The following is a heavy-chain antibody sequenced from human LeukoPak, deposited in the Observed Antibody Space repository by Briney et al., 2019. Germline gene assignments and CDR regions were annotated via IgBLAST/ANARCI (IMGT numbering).Heavy chain of an antibody. CDR1: GFSFSSHG. CDR3: AKAPVTSCRGAFCYPFDY. V-gene: IGHV3-23*01. D-gene: IGHD2-15*01. Sequence: GGTLRLSCAASGFSFSSHGMSWVRQAPGKGLEWVSGIIGGAGGTYYADSVKGRFTISRDNAKNTLYLQMNSLRAEDAAVYYCAKAPVTSCRGAFCYPFDYWGQGTLVTVSS. J-gene: IGHJ4*02. CDR2: IIGGAGGT.